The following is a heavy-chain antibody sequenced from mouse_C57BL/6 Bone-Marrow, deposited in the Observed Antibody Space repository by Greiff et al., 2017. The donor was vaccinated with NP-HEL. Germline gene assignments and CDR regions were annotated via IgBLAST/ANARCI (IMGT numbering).Heavy chain of an antibody. V-gene: IGHV1-52*01. CDR1: GYTFTSYW. J-gene: IGHJ2*01. Sequence: VQLQQPGAELVRPGSSVKLSCTASGYTFTSYWMHWVKQRPIQGLEWIGNIDPSDSETHYNQKFKDKATLTVDKSSSTAYMQLSSLTSEDSAVYYCARTGTLDYWGQGTTLTVSS. CDR3: ARTGTLDY. D-gene: IGHD4-1*01. CDR2: IDPSDSET.